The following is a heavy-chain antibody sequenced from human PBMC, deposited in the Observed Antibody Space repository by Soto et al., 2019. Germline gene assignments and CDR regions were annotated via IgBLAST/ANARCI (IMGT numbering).Heavy chain of an antibody. J-gene: IGHJ4*02. V-gene: IGHV1-3*01. CDR1: GHTFTSYA. D-gene: IGHD1-1*01. CDR2: INAGNGNT. Sequence: ASVKVSCKASGHTFTSYAMHWVRQAPGQRLEWMGWINAGNGNTKYSQKFQGRVTISRDSSKNTLYLQMSSLRAEDTAVYYCAKCPLTNRNDGVDYWGQGTLVTVSS. CDR3: AKCPLTNRNDGVDY.